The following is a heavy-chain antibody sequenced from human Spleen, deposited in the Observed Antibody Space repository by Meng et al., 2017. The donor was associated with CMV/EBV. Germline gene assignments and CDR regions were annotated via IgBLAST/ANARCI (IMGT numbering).Heavy chain of an antibody. CDR2: IYSGGTK. CDR1: GFTVSSNY. V-gene: IGHV3-53*01. J-gene: IGHJ5*02. CDR3: ARALGAAGCS. Sequence: GESLKISCAASGFTVSSNYMTWVRQAPGKGLEWVSVIYSGGTKSYADSVKGRFTISRDNSKNTLYLQMNSLRVDDTAVYYCARALGAAGCSWGQGTLVTVSS. D-gene: IGHD6-13*01.